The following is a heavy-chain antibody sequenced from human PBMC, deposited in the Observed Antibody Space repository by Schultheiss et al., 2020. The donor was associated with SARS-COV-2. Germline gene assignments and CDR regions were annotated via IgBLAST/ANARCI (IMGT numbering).Heavy chain of an antibody. D-gene: IGHD3-3*01. CDR1: GGTFSSYT. Sequence: ASVKVSCKASGGTFSSYTISWVRQAPGQGLEWMGIINPSGGSTSYAQKFQGRVTMTRDTSISTAYMELSRLRSDDTAVYYCAREGDFWSGYRKPYWYFDLWGRGTLVTVSS. V-gene: IGHV1-46*01. J-gene: IGHJ2*01. CDR3: AREGDFWSGYRKPYWYFDL. CDR2: INPSGGST.